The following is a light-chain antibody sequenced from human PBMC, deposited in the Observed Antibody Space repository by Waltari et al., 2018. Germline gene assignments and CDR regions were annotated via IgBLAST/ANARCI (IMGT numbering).Light chain of an antibody. J-gene: IGLJ2*01. CDR1: SSDVGGDNS. V-gene: IGLV2-14*03. CDR2: DVS. Sequence: QSPLTQPASVSASPGQSLSISCTGTSSDVGGDNSVAWYQDHPGQAANFIIYDVSDRHSGISDRFSGSKSGKTASLTIAGIQAEDEADYYCSSQSSDNVVLFGGGTKLTVL. CDR3: SSQSSDNVVL.